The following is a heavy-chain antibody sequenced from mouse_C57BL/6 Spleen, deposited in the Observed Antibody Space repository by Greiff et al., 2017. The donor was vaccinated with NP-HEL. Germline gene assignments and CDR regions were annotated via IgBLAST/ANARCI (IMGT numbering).Heavy chain of an antibody. Sequence: QVQLQQPGAELVKPGASVKLSCKASGYTFTSYWMHWVKQRPGQGLEWIGMIHPNSGSTNYNEKFKSKATLTVDKSSSTAYMQLSSLTSEDSAVYYCARPSTGDYAMDCWGQGTSVTVSS. V-gene: IGHV1-64*01. J-gene: IGHJ4*01. D-gene: IGHD4-1*01. CDR2: IHPNSGST. CDR3: ARPSTGDYAMDC. CDR1: GYTFTSYW.